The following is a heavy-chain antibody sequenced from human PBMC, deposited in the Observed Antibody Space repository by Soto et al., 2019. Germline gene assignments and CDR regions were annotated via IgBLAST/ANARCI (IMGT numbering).Heavy chain of an antibody. J-gene: IGHJ4*02. D-gene: IGHD6-6*01. CDR3: AKDRTIASRNFDS. CDR1: GFTFSSFE. V-gene: IGHV3-48*03. CDR2: IGRSGETI. Sequence: GGSLRLSCVGSGFTFSSFEMNWVRQTPGKGLEWLSYIGRSGETIYYADSVKGRFTISRDNAKSSLFLQMNGLRDEDTGIYYCAKDRTIASRNFDSWGQGALVTVSS.